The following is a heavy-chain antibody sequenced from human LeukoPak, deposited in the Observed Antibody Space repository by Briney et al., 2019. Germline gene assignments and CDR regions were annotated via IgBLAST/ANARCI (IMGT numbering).Heavy chain of an antibody. D-gene: IGHD3-10*01. CDR3: ARDGGKGFGEPAQDYYYGLDV. J-gene: IGHJ6*02. CDR2: IYSSGST. CDR1: GGSISSYY. Sequence: SETLSLTCTVSGGSISSYYWSWIRQPSGKGLEWIGYIYSSGSTNYNPSLKGRVTISVDTSKNQFSLKLTSVIAADTAVYYCARDGGKGFGEPAQDYYYGLDVWGQGTTVTVSS. V-gene: IGHV4-59*12.